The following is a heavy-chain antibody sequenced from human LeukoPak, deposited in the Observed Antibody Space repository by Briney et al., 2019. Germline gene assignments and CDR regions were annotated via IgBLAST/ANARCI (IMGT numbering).Heavy chain of an antibody. V-gene: IGHV4-39*07. CDR2: IYYSGST. CDR1: GGSISGSSYY. Sequence: SETLSLTCTVSGGSISGSSYYWGWIRQPPGKGLEWIGSIYYSGSTYYNPSLKSRVTISVDTSKNQFSLKLSSVTAADTAVYYCARDLYGDYGFGAFDIWGQGTMVTVSS. CDR3: ARDLYGDYGFGAFDI. J-gene: IGHJ3*02. D-gene: IGHD4-17*01.